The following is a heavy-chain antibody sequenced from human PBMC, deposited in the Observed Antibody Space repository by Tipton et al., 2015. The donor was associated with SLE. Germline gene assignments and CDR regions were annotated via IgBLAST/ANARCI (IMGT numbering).Heavy chain of an antibody. CDR3: ATDSPSWAGTH. Sequence: PGLVKPSETLSLTCTVSGGSISSSSYYWGWIRQPPGKGLEWIGSIYYNGSTYYNPSLKSRVTISVDTSKNQFSLKLSSVTAADTAVYYCATDSPSWAGTHWGQGTLVTVSS. CDR1: GGSISSSSYY. J-gene: IGHJ4*02. V-gene: IGHV4-39*07. D-gene: IGHD1-1*01. CDR2: IYYNGST.